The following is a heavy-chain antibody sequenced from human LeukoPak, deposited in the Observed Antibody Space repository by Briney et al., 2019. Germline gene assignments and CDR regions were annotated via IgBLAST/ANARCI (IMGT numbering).Heavy chain of an antibody. CDR1: GGSFSGYY. J-gene: IGHJ5*02. V-gene: IGHV4-34*01. Sequence: ASETLSLTCAVYGGSFSGYYWSWIRQPPGKGLEWIGEINHSGSTNYNPSLKSRVTISVDTSKNQFSLKLSSVTAADTAVYYCASAGYDFWSGLNWFDPWGQGTLVTVSS. CDR3: ASAGYDFWSGLNWFDP. CDR2: INHSGST. D-gene: IGHD3-3*01.